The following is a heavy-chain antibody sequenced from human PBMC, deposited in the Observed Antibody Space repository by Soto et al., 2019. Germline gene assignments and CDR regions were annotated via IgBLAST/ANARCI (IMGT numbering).Heavy chain of an antibody. CDR1: GFTFSSYT. V-gene: IGHV3-23*01. CDR2: ISGSGIST. Sequence: EVQLLESGGGLVEPGGSRRLSCAASGFTFSSYTMSWVRQAPGKGLEWVSTISGSGISTYSADSVQGRFTISRDNSKNTLYLQMSSLRAEDTAIYYCAQAWGIDYWGQGTLVTVS. D-gene: IGHD7-27*01. J-gene: IGHJ4*02. CDR3: AQAWGIDY.